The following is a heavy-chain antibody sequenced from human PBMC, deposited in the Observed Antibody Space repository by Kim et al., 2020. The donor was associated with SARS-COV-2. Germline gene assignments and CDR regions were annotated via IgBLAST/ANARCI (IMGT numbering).Heavy chain of an antibody. V-gene: IGHV3-7*04. Sequence: EKSSVDSVKGRFTISRDNAKNSLYLQMNSLRAEETAVYYCARRGGSYPSVWGQGTMVTVSS. CDR3: ARRGGSYPSV. D-gene: IGHD1-26*01. J-gene: IGHJ3*01. CDR2: EK.